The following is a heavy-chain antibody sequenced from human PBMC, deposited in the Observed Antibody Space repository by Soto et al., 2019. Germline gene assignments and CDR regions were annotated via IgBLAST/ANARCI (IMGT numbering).Heavy chain of an antibody. V-gene: IGHV3-66*01. CDR1: GFSVSNNY. CDR3: ARDRGYR. D-gene: IGHD5-12*01. J-gene: IGHJ3*01. CDR2: TYSGGST. Sequence: QLVESGGGLVQPGGSLRLSCAASGFSVSNNYMKWVRQAPGKGLEWVSLTYSGGSTYYSDSVKGRFTISIDNSKNTLCLQMNSLRVEDTAVYYCARDRGYRWGQGTMVTVSS.